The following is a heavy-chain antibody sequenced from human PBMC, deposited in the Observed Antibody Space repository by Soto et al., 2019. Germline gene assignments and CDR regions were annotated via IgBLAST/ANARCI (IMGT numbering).Heavy chain of an antibody. Sequence: SETLSLTCTVSGGSISSYYWSWIRQPPGKGLEWIGYIYYSGSTNYNPSLKSRVTISVDTSKNQFSLKLSSVTAADTAVYYCAKNQKIGSSGWYAYYYYGMDVWGQGTTVTVSS. V-gene: IGHV4-59*01. D-gene: IGHD6-19*01. CDR3: AKNQKIGSSGWYAYYYYGMDV. CDR2: IYYSGST. J-gene: IGHJ6*02. CDR1: GGSISSYY.